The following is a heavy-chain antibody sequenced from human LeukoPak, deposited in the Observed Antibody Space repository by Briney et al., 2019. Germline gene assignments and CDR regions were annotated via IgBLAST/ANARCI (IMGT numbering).Heavy chain of an antibody. J-gene: IGHJ3*02. V-gene: IGHV1-2*02. Sequence: SVKVSCKASGYTFTGYYMHWVRQAPGHGLEWMGWINPNSGGTNYAQKFQGRVTMTRDTSISTAYMELSRLRSDDTAVYYCARALITMIVVVPDAFDIWGQGTMVTVSS. CDR2: INPNSGGT. CDR3: ARALITMIVVVPDAFDI. D-gene: IGHD3-22*01. CDR1: GYTFTGYY.